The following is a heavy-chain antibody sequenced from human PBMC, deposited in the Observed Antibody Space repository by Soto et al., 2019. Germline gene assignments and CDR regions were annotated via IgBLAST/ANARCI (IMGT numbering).Heavy chain of an antibody. CDR3: AADATGYPFNWFDP. CDR2: IYYTGYT. V-gene: IGHV4-31*03. Sequence: SETLSLTCTVSGGSINSEDYYWSRLRQQPGKGLEWIGYIYYTGYTYYNSSLQSRLNISIDTSQSQFSLQLSSVTAADMAVYFCAADATGYPFNWFDPWGQGIPVTVSS. J-gene: IGHJ5*02. D-gene: IGHD3-9*01. CDR1: GGSINSEDYY.